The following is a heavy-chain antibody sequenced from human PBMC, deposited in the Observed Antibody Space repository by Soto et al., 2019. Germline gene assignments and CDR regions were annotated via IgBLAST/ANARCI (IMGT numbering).Heavy chain of an antibody. CDR3: AKCPHYYDSSGYLFDY. J-gene: IGHJ4*02. CDR2: ISGSGGST. D-gene: IGHD3-22*01. V-gene: IGHV3-23*01. Sequence: GGSLRLSCAASGFTFSSYAMSWVRQAPGKGLEWVSAISGSGGSTYYADSVKGRFTISRDNSKNTLYLQMNSLRAEDTAVYYCAKCPHYYDSSGYLFDYWGQGTLVTVSS. CDR1: GFTFSSYA.